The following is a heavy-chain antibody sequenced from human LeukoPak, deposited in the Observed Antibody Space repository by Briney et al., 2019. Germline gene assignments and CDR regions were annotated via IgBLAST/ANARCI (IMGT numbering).Heavy chain of an antibody. D-gene: IGHD5-24*01. Sequence: GGSLRLSCASSGFTFSNYRMHWVRQAPGKGLVWVSRISTGGSSTTYADSVKGRFTISRDNSKNMVYLQMNTLTVEDADTYYCAKRTMSAFDSWGQGTLLIVSS. CDR2: ISTGGSST. V-gene: IGHV3-74*01. CDR3: AKRTMSAFDS. CDR1: GFTFSNYR. J-gene: IGHJ4*02.